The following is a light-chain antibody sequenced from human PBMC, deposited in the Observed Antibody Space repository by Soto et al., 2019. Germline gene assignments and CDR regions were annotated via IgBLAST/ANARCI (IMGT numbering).Light chain of an antibody. V-gene: IGLV2-14*03. CDR2: HVT. CDR1: NSDIGHYDY. J-gene: IGLJ1*01. CDR3: CSLTTSHTYV. Sequence: QSALTQPASVSGSPGQSITISCTGTNSDIGHYDYVSWYQQHPGKAPKLMIYHVTYRPSGVSNRYSGSKSGNSASLTISGLQADDEADYYCCSLTTSHTYVFGSGTQLTVL.